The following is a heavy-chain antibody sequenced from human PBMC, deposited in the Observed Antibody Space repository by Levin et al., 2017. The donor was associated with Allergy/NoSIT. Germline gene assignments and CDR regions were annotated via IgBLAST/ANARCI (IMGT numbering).Heavy chain of an antibody. D-gene: IGHD4-17*01. V-gene: IGHV3-64*01. CDR1: GFTFSSYS. CDR2: ISNDGDRT. CDR3: ARANGDGDYVSGDAFDI. Sequence: PGGSLRLSCAASGFTFSSYSMNWVRQAPGKGLEYVSTISNDGDRTYYANSVKARFTISRDNSKNTLYLQMGSLRAEDMAVYYCARANGDGDYVSGDAFDIWGQGTMVTVSS. J-gene: IGHJ3*02.